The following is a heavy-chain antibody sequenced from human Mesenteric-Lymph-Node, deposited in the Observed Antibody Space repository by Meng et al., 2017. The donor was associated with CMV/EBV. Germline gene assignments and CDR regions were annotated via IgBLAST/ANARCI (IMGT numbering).Heavy chain of an antibody. V-gene: IGHV3-43D*03. CDR2: ISWDGGRT. CDR3: ARETGDGAFDI. J-gene: IGHJ3*02. Sequence: GESLKISCVASGFSFDDYAMHWVRQAPGKGLEWVSLISWDGGRTYYADSVKGRFTISRDNSKNTLYLQMNSLRAEDTAVYYCARETGDGAFDIWGQGTMVTVSS. D-gene: IGHD1-14*01. CDR1: GFSFDDYA.